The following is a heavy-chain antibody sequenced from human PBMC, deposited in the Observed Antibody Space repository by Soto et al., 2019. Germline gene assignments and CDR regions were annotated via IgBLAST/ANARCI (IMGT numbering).Heavy chain of an antibody. CDR2: INPDSGGT. D-gene: IGHD6-19*01. V-gene: IGHV1-2*04. CDR1: GYTFTGYY. Sequence: ASVKVSCKASGYTFTGYYIHWVRQAPGQGLEWMGWINPDSGGTNYAQKFQGWVTMTRDTSISTVYMELSRLRSDDTAVYYCARHPRSGWYFDYWGQGTLVTVSS. CDR3: ARHPRSGWYFDY. J-gene: IGHJ4*02.